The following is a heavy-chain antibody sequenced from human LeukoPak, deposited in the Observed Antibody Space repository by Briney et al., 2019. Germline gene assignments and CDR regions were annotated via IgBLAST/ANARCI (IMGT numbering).Heavy chain of an antibody. CDR2: IYYSGST. CDR1: GASISSGGFY. V-gene: IGHV4-31*03. J-gene: IGHJ6*02. CDR3: AREKVRQSGMDV. Sequence: SETLSLTCTVSGASISSGGFYWSWIRQCPGRGLEWLGYIYYSGSTSYNPSLKSRVTISVDTSKDQFSLKLSSVTAADTAVYYCAREKVRQSGMDVWGQGTTVTVSS. D-gene: IGHD2-2*01.